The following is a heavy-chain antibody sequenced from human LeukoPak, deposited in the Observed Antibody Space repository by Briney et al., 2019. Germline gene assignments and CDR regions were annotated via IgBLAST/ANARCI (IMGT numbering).Heavy chain of an antibody. D-gene: IGHD2-15*01. CDR1: GGSISSSSYY. V-gene: IGHV4-39*07. CDR3: ARVNSGGDFDY. CDR2: IYYSGST. Sequence: PSETLSLTCTVSGGSISSSSYYWGWIRQPPGKGLEWIGSIYYSGSTYYNPSLKSRVTISVDTSKNQFSLKLSSVTAADTAVYYCARVNSGGDFDYWGQGTLATVSS. J-gene: IGHJ4*02.